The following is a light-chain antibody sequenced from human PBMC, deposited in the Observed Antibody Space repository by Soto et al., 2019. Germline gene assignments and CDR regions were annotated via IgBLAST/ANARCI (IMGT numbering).Light chain of an antibody. Sequence: QSALTQPASGSGSPGQSITISCTGTSSDVGGYNYVSWYQHHPGKAPKLMIHEVSDRPSGISNRFSGSKSGNTASLTISGLQAEDEADYYCSSYRSDTPYVFGTGTKLTVL. J-gene: IGLJ1*01. V-gene: IGLV2-14*01. CDR2: EVS. CDR1: SSDVGGYNY. CDR3: SSYRSDTPYV.